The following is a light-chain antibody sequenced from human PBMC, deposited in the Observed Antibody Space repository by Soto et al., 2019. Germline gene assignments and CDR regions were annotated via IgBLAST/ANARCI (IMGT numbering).Light chain of an antibody. V-gene: IGKV1-9*01. Sequence: DIQMTQSPSTLSGSVGDRVTITCRASQYIGTYLTWYQQKPGKAPKLLIYAASTLQSGVPSRFSGSGSGTEFILTISSLQPEDFATYYCQQLNRYPYTFGQGTKVEIK. CDR1: QYIGTY. CDR3: QQLNRYPYT. J-gene: IGKJ2*01. CDR2: AAS.